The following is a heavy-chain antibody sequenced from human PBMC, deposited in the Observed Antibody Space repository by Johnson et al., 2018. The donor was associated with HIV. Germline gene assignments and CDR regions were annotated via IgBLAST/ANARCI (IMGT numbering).Heavy chain of an antibody. D-gene: IGHD3-10*01. J-gene: IGHJ3*02. CDR2: ISWNSGSI. CDR1: GFTFDDYA. V-gene: IGHV3-9*01. CDR3: AKERSFTADAFDI. Sequence: VQLVESGGGVVRPGGSLRLSCAASGFTFDDYAMHWVRQAPGKGLEWVSGISWNSGSIDYADSVKGRFTISRDNSKNTLYLQMNSLRAEDTAVYYCAKERSFTADAFDIWGQGTMV.